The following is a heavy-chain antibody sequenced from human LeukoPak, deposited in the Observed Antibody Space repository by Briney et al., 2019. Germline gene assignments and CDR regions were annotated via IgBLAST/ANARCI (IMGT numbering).Heavy chain of an antibody. CDR3: AKEVIAAAGTDYYYYYMDV. V-gene: IGHV4-4*07. Sequence: SETLSLTCTVSGGSISSYYWSWIRQPAGKGLEWIGRIYTSGSTNYNPSLKSRVTMSVDTSKNQFSLKLSSVTAADTAVYYCAKEVIAAAGTDYYYYYMDVWGKGTTVTISS. CDR2: IYTSGST. D-gene: IGHD6-13*01. J-gene: IGHJ6*03. CDR1: GGSISSYY.